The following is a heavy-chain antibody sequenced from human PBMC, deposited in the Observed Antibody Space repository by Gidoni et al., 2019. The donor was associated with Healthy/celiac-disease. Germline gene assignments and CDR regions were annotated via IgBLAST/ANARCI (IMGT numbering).Heavy chain of an antibody. Sequence: EVQLVESGGGLVQPGGSLRLSCAASGFTFSSYEMNWVRQAPGKGLEWVSYISSSGSTIYYADSVKGRFTISRDNAKNSLYLQMNSLRAEDTAVYYCARDCSGGSCYSGGVDYWGQGTLVTVSS. D-gene: IGHD2-15*01. CDR2: ISSSGSTI. J-gene: IGHJ4*02. CDR1: GFTFSSYE. CDR3: ARDCSGGSCYSGGVDY. V-gene: IGHV3-48*03.